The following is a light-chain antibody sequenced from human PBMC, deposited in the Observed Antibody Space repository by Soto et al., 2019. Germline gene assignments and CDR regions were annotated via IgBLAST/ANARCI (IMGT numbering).Light chain of an antibody. CDR3: QQFGSSLT. Sequence: IVLTQSPATLSLSPGERATLSCSASHSVSTYLAWYQQKPDQSPRLLIYATSTRAAGIPDRFSGSGSGTDFTLTISRLEPEDFAVYYCQQFGSSLTFGGGTKV. J-gene: IGKJ4*01. CDR2: ATS. CDR1: HSVSTY. V-gene: IGKV3-20*01.